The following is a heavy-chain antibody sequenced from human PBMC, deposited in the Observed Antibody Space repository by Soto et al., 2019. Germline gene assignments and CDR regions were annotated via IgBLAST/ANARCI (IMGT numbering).Heavy chain of an antibody. CDR3: ASGPGIWSSFNI. V-gene: IGHV1-69*01. CDR2: IIPIFAKP. D-gene: IGHD3-3*01. CDR1: GDTFSSYS. Sequence: QVQLIQSGAELKRPGSSVKVSCKASGDTFSSYSITWLRQAPGQRLEWMGGIIPIFAKPTYAQKFQGRVAMTADDPTIAVYMELTSLTSEDTAVYYCASGPGIWSSFNIWGQGTPLSVSS. J-gene: IGHJ3*02.